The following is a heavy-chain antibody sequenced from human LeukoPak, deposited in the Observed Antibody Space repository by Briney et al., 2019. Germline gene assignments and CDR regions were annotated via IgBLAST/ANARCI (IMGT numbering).Heavy chain of an antibody. CDR2: ISYDGSNK. CDR1: GFTFSSYA. V-gene: IGHV3-30*04. D-gene: IGHD2-15*01. J-gene: IGHJ4*02. Sequence: PGGSLRPSCAASGFTFSSYAMHWVRQAPGKGLEWVAVISYDGSNKYYADSAKGRFTISRDNSKNTLYLQMNSLRAEDTAVYYCASEGGYWGQGTLVTVSS. CDR3: ASEGGY.